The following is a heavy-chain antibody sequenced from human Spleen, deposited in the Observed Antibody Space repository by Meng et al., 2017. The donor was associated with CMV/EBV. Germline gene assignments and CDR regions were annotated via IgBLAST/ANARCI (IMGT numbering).Heavy chain of an antibody. J-gene: IGHJ3*02. CDR1: GFTFSDSE. Sequence: GESLKISCAASGFTFSDSEMNWVRQAPGKGLEWVSYIGHSGTTIYYADSVQGRFSISRDNAKDLLYLQMNSLRAEDTAVYYCARDKGAFDIWGQGTMVTVSS. CDR2: IGHSGTTI. V-gene: IGHV3-48*03. CDR3: ARDKGAFDI.